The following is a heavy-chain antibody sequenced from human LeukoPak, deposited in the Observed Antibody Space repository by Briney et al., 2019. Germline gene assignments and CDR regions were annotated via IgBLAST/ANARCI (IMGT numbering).Heavy chain of an antibody. CDR1: GFTFSSYL. V-gene: IGHV3-7*01. Sequence: PGGSLRLSCAASGFTFSSYLMSWVRQAPGKGLEWVANIKQDGSEKYYVDSVKGRFTSSRDNAKNSLYLQMNSLRAEDTAVYYCAELGITMIGGVWGKGTTVTISS. D-gene: IGHD3-10*02. CDR3: AELGITMIGGV. CDR2: IKQDGSEK. J-gene: IGHJ6*04.